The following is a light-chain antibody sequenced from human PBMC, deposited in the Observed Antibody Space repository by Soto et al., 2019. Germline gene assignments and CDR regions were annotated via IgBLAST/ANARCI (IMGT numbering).Light chain of an antibody. CDR2: DVS. V-gene: IGLV2-14*01. Sequence: QSVLAQPASVSGSPGQSITISCTGTSSDVGRYDFASWFQQHPGKAPKLMIYDVSIRPSGVSDHFSGSKSGNTASLTISGLQAEDEADYYCSSCTTSSTFVFGTGTKVTVL. CDR3: SSCTTSSTFV. J-gene: IGLJ1*01. CDR1: SSDVGRYDF.